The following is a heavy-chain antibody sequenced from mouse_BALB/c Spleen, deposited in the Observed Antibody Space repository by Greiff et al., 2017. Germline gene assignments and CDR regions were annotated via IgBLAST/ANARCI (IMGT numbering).Heavy chain of an antibody. D-gene: IGHD2-3*01. CDR1: GFTFSSYA. J-gene: IGHJ3*01. V-gene: IGHV5-6-5*01. Sequence: EVKLMESGGGLVKPGGSLKLSCAASGFTFSSYAMSWVRQTPEKRLEWVASISSGGSTYYPDSVKGRFTISRDNARNILYLQMSSLRSEDTAMYYCARAGYDGYPFAYWGQGTLVTVSA. CDR2: ISSGGST. CDR3: ARAGYDGYPFAY.